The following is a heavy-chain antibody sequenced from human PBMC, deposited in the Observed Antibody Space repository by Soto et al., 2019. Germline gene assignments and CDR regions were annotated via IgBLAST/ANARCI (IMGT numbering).Heavy chain of an antibody. J-gene: IGHJ5*02. CDR2: IYYSGST. CDR1: GGSISSSSYY. CDR3: APLPGGAAAGTLRWFDP. Sequence: KPSETLSLTCTVSGGSISSSSYYWGWIRQPPGKGLEWIGSIYYSGSTYYNPSLKSRVTISVDTSKNQFSLKLSSVTAADTAVYYCAPLPGGAAAGTLRWFDPWGQGTLVTVSS. V-gene: IGHV4-39*01. D-gene: IGHD6-13*01.